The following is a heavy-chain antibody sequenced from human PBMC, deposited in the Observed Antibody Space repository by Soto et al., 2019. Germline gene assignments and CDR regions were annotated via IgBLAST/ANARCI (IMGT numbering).Heavy chain of an antibody. CDR2: INPSGGST. Sequence: ASVKVSCKASGYTFTSYGISWVRQAPGQGLEWMGIINPSGGSTSYAQKFQGRVTMTRDTSTSTVYMELSSLRSEDTAVYYCARVVGFNYYDSSGYSRALDAFDIWGQGTMVTVSS. J-gene: IGHJ3*02. CDR3: ARVVGFNYYDSSGYSRALDAFDI. V-gene: IGHV1-46*03. D-gene: IGHD3-22*01. CDR1: GYTFTSYG.